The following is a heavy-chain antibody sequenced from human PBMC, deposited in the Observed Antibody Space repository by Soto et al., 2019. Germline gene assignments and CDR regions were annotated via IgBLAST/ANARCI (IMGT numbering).Heavy chain of an antibody. CDR2: IYYSGST. V-gene: IGHV4-31*03. Sequence: SETLSLTCTVSGGSISSGGYYWSWIRQHPGKGLEWIGYIYYSGSTYYNPSLKSRVTISVDTSKNQFSLKLSSVTAADTAVYYCASLCSSTSCYGYYDMDVWGQGTTVTVSS. CDR3: ASLCSSTSCYGYYDMDV. CDR1: GGSISSGGYY. J-gene: IGHJ6*02. D-gene: IGHD2-2*01.